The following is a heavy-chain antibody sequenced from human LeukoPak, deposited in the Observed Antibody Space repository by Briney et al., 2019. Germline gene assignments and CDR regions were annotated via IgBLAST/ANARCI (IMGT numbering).Heavy chain of an antibody. CDR2: ISGSGGNT. CDR3: VSSSSGWYRFQY. J-gene: IGHJ4*02. V-gene: IGHV3-23*01. D-gene: IGHD6-19*01. Sequence: KAGGSLRLSCAASGFTFSNYAMSWVRQAPGKGLEWVSAISGSGGNTYYADSVKGRFTISRDNSRSTLYLQMNSLRAEDTAVCYCVSSSSGWYRFQYWGQGTLVTVSS. CDR1: GFTFSNYA.